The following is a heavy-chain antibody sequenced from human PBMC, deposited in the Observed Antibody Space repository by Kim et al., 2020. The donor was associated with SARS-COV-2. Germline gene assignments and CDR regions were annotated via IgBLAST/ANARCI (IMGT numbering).Heavy chain of an antibody. CDR2: ST. CDR3: ARSGYQELEY. D-gene: IGHD3-22*01. V-gene: IGHV4-59*01. J-gene: IGHJ4*02. Sequence: STNYNPSLKSRVTISVDTSKNQFSLKLSSVTAADTAVYYCARSGYQELEYWGQGTLVTVSS.